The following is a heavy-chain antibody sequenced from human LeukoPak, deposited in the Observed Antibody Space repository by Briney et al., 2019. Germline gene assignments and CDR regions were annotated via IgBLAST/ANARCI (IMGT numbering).Heavy chain of an antibody. CDR1: GGSFTSSNYY. D-gene: IGHD2-2*01. Sequence: PSETLSLTCTVSGGSFTSSNYYWGWIRQPPGKGLEWIGSIYYSGGTYYNPSLTSRVTISVDTSKNQCSLKLSSVTAADTALYYCALRTMPPYYFDYWGQGTLVTVSS. CDR2: IYYSGGT. V-gene: IGHV4-39*01. CDR3: ALRTMPPYYFDY. J-gene: IGHJ4*02.